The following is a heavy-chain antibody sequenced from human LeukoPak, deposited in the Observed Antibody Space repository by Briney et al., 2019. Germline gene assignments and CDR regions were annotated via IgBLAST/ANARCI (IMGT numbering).Heavy chain of an antibody. V-gene: IGHV3-30*02. J-gene: IGHJ4*02. CDR1: GFTFSSYG. CDR3: AKERNYYDSSGYYSVAGGPDY. D-gene: IGHD3-22*01. CDR2: IRYDGSNK. Sequence: SGGSLRLSCAASGFTFSSYGMHWVRQAPGKGLEWAAFIRYDGSNKYYADSVKGRFTISRGNSKNTLYLQMNSLRAEDTAVYYCAKERNYYDSSGYYSVAGGPDYWGQGTLVTVSS.